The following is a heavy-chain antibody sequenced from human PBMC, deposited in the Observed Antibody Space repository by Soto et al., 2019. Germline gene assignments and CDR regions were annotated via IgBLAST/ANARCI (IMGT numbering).Heavy chain of an antibody. CDR1: GYTFTTYG. CDR2: VNPDDGNT. V-gene: IGHV1-18*04. Sequence: GASVKVSCKTSGYTFTTYGINWVRQAPGHGLEWMGWVNPDDGNTDYPPKFEDRVTMTTDTPTATVYMELRSLRSDDTAIYYCARDNSGPDYWGQGTLVTVSS. J-gene: IGHJ4*01. CDR3: ARDNSGPDY. D-gene: IGHD5-12*01.